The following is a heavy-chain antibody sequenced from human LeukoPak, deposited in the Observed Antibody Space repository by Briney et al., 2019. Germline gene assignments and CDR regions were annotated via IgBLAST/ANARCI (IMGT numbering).Heavy chain of an antibody. CDR1: GFTFSSYA. V-gene: IGHV3-30-3*01. Sequence: GGSLRLSCAASGFTFSSYAMHWVRQAPGKGLEWVAVISYDGSNKYYADSVKGRFTVSRDNSKNTLYLQMNSLRAEDTAVYYCARRNNGNYSKPRHPEYYFDYWGQGTLVTVSS. CDR2: ISYDGSNK. J-gene: IGHJ4*02. D-gene: IGHD1-7*01. CDR3: ARRNNGNYSKPRHPEYYFDY.